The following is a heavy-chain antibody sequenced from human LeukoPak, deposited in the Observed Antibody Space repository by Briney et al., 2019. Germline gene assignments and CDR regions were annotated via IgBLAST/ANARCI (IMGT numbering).Heavy chain of an antibody. V-gene: IGHV3-23*01. CDR2: ISGSGGST. CDR1: GFTFSSYA. J-gene: IGHJ4*02. D-gene: IGHD2-15*01. Sequence: PGETLRLSCAASGFTFSSYAMSWVRQAPGKGLECVSAISGSGGSTYYRDSVKGRFTISRDNSKNTLYAQMNSLKAEDTAVYYCAKQGCSGGSCYFDYWGQGTLVTVS. CDR3: AKQGCSGGSCYFDY.